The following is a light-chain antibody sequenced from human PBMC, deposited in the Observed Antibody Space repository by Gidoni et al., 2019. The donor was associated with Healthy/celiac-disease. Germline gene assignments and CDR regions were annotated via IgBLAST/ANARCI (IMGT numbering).Light chain of an antibody. J-gene: IGKJ2*01. CDR2: GAS. CDR1: PSVSSSY. CDR3: QQYGSSPPYT. V-gene: IGKV3-20*01. Sequence: ELVLTQSPGTLSLSSGERATLSFRSSPSVSSSYLAWYQQNPGQDPRLLIYGASSRATGIPDRFSGSGSGTDFTLTISRMEPEDFAVYYCQQYGSSPPYTFGQGTKLEIK.